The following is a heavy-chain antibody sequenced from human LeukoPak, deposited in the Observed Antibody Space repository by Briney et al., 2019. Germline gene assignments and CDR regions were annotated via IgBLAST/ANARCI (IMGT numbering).Heavy chain of an antibody. CDR3: ASTYDSSGPKRNWFDP. D-gene: IGHD3-22*01. V-gene: IGHV4-4*02. J-gene: IGHJ5*02. CDR2: INHSGST. Sequence: SETLSLTCAVSGGSISSSNWWSWVRQPPGKGLEWIGEINHSGSTNYNPSLKSRVTISVDTSKNQFSLKLSSVTAADTAVYYCASTYDSSGPKRNWFDPWGQGTLVTVSS. CDR1: GGSISSSNW.